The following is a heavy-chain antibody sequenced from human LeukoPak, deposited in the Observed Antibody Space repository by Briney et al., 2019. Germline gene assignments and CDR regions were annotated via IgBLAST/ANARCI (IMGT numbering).Heavy chain of an antibody. V-gene: IGHV1-18*01. CDR2: VSLYNGNT. CDR3: ARNGRVRRVVKDLFEY. Sequence: ASVNVSCKTSGYTFPDYEIPGVRQPPGQGLEGMGRVSLYNGNTYYPHRFQDRVTLTNNTPTGTANMDLKNLRTDERARFYLARNGRVRRVVKDLFEYWGQGTLVAVSS. J-gene: IGHJ4*02. CDR1: GYTFPDYE. D-gene: IGHD3-10*01.